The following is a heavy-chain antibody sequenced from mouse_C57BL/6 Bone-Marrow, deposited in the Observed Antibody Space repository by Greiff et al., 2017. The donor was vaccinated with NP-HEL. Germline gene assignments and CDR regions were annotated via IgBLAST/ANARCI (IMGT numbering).Heavy chain of an antibody. Sequence: EVKVVESGGGLVKPGGSLKLSCAASGFTFSSYAMSWVRQTPEKRLEWVATISDGGSYTYYPDNVKGRLTITRDKAKNNLYLQMSHLKSEDTAMYYCARASGDSSGYNYWGQGTTLTVSS. V-gene: IGHV5-4*03. CDR2: ISDGGSYT. CDR3: ARASGDSSGYNY. D-gene: IGHD3-2*02. J-gene: IGHJ2*01. CDR1: GFTFSSYA.